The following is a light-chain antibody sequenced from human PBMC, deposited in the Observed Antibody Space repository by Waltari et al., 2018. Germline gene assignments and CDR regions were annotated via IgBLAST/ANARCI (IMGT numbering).Light chain of an antibody. CDR2: DTS. Sequence: DIVLTQSPAILSLSPGERASLSCRASQSVTNYLAWYQQKPGQAPRLLIYDTSNRATGIPARFSGSEFATDFTRTISSLEPDDFAVYYCQQRRNWPLTFGGGTKVEIK. CDR3: QQRRNWPLT. V-gene: IGKV3-11*01. CDR1: QSVTNY. J-gene: IGKJ4*01.